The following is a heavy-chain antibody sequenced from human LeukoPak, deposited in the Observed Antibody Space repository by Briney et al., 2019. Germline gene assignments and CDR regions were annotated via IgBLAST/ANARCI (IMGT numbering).Heavy chain of an antibody. Sequence: SETLSLTCSVSGGSISSYYWSWIRQPPGKGLEYIGYIYYSGSTNYNPSLKSRVTISVDTSKDQFSLNLTSVTAEDTAVYYCARLKCISTTCPSRYVMDVWGQGTTVTVSS. D-gene: IGHD2-2*01. V-gene: IGHV4-59*01. J-gene: IGHJ6*02. CDR3: ARLKCISTTCPSRYVMDV. CDR1: GGSISSYY. CDR2: IYYSGST.